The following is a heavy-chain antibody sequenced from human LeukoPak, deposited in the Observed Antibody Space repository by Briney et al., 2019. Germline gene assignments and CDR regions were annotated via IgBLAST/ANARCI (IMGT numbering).Heavy chain of an antibody. CDR1: GFTFDDYA. Sequence: GGSLRLSCAASGFTFDDYAMHWVRQAPGKGLEWVSGISWNSGSIGYADSVKGRFTISRDNAKNSLYLQMNSLRAEDTALYYCAKDTAAAGTGWYFDLWGRGTLVTVSS. CDR2: ISWNSGSI. D-gene: IGHD6-13*01. J-gene: IGHJ2*01. V-gene: IGHV3-9*01. CDR3: AKDTAAAGTGWYFDL.